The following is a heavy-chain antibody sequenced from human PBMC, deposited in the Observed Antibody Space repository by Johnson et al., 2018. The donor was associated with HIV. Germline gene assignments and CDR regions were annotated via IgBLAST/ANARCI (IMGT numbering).Heavy chain of an antibody. D-gene: IGHD6-13*01. CDR3: ARARDRSSSRDAFDI. Sequence: QVQLVESGGGVVQPGRSLRLSCAASGFTFSSYGMHWVRQTPGKGLAWVAFTRFDGSKKYYAASVKGRFTISRDNSKNTLYLQMNSLRAEDTAVYYCARARDRSSSRDAFDIWGQGTMVTVSS. CDR1: GFTFSSYG. CDR2: TRFDGSKK. V-gene: IGHV3-30*02. J-gene: IGHJ3*02.